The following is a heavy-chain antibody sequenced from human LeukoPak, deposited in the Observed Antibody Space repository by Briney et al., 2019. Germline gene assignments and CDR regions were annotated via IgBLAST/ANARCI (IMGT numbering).Heavy chain of an antibody. D-gene: IGHD1-26*01. CDR3: AKDRSGSYPEYFQH. V-gene: IGHV3-23*01. CDR2: ISGSGGST. CDR1: GFTFSSYG. J-gene: IGHJ1*01. Sequence: GGTLRLSCAASGFTFSSYGMSWVRQAPGKGLEWVSAISGSGGSTYYADSVKGRFTISRDNSKNTLYLQMNSLRAEDTAVYYCAKDRSGSYPEYFQHWGQGTLVTVSS.